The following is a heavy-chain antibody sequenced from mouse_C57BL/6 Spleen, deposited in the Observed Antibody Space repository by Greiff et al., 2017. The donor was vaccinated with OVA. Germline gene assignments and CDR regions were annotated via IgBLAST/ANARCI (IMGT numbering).Heavy chain of an antibody. V-gene: IGHV3-6*01. CDR3: AREGWLLRDYFDY. CDR2: ISYDGSN. J-gene: IGHJ2*01. D-gene: IGHD2-3*01. Sequence: EVQLQQSGPGLVKPSQSLSLTCSVTGYSITRGYYWNWIRQFPGNKLEWMGYISYDGSNNYNPSLKNRISITRDTSKNQFFLKLNSVTTEDTATYYCAREGWLLRDYFDYWGQGTTLTVSS. CDR1: GYSITRGYY.